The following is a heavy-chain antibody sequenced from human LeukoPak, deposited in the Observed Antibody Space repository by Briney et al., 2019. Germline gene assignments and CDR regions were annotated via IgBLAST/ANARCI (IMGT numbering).Heavy chain of an antibody. CDR3: ARDRDWAFDY. J-gene: IGHJ4*02. D-gene: IGHD2-21*01. V-gene: IGHV3-30*02. Sequence: GGSLRLSCAASGFTFSSHGMHWVRQAPGKGLEWVSFIRNHGSNDYYADSVKGRFTISRDNSKNTLSLQMNSLRAEDTAVYYCARDRDWAFDYWGQGILVTVSS. CDR2: IRNHGSND. CDR1: GFTFSSHG.